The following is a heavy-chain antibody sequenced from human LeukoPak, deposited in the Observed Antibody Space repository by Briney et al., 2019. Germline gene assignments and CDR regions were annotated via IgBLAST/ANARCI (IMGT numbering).Heavy chain of an antibody. V-gene: IGHV3-30*02. J-gene: IGHJ4*02. Sequence: GGSLRLSCAASGFTFSHNGMHWVRQAPGKGLEWVAFIENDGDPKHLADSVKGRFTISRDNSKNTLYLQMNSLRAEDTAVYYCAKDRRDGYKPLDYWGQGTLVTVSS. CDR3: AKDRRDGYKPLDY. CDR1: GFTFSHNG. D-gene: IGHD5-24*01. CDR2: IENDGDPK.